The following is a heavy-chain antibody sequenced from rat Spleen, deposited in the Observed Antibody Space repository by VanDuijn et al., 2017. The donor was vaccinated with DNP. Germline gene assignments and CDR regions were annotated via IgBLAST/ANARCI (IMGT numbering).Heavy chain of an antibody. D-gene: IGHD1-10*01. CDR1: GFTFSYFP. CDR2: ISSSGDSP. J-gene: IGHJ3*01. Sequence: EVQLEESGGGLVQPGGSMKLSCVASGFTFSYFPMAWVRQAPSKGLEWVAIISSSGDSPYYRDSVKGRFTISRDNVKRTLYLQMDSLRSEETATYYCARHGLITSRDWFAYWGQGTLATVSS. CDR3: ARHGLITSRDWFAY. V-gene: IGHV5-46*01.